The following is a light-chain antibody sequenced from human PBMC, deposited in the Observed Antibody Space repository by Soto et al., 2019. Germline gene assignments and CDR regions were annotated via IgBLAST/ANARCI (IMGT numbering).Light chain of an antibody. J-gene: IGKJ1*01. CDR1: QSINKW. CDR2: EVS. V-gene: IGKV1-5*03. CDR3: QQYNSYST. Sequence: DILLTQSPSTLSASVGDRVTISCRASQSINKWLAWYQHKPGKAPNLLIYEVSTLHSGVPSRFSGSGSGTEFTLTISSLQPEDFASYYCQQYNSYSTFGQGTKVDIK.